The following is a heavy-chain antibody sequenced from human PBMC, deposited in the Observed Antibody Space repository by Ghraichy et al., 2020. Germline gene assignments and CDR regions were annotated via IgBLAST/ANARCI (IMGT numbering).Heavy chain of an antibody. CDR1: GFTFSSYS. CDR2: ISYSSSYI. Sequence: GGSLRLSCAASGFTFSSYSMNWVRQAPGKGLEWVSSISYSSSYIYYADSVKGRFTISRDNAKNSLYLQMSSLRVEDTAVYYCAREYSSSSYYYGMDVWGQGTTVTFSS. V-gene: IGHV3-21*01. J-gene: IGHJ6*02. CDR3: AREYSSSSYYYGMDV. D-gene: IGHD6-6*01.